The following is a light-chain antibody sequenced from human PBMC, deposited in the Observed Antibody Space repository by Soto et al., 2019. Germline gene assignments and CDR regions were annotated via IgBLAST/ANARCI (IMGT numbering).Light chain of an antibody. V-gene: IGLV1-40*01. Sequence: QSVLTQPPSVSGAPGQRVTISCTGSSSNIGAGYDVHWYQQLPGTAPKLLIYGNSNRPSGVPDRFSGSKSGTSASLAITGLXAEDEADYYCQSHDSSLSGSYVFGTGTKLTVL. CDR2: GNS. CDR3: QSHDSSLSGSYV. J-gene: IGLJ1*01. CDR1: SSNIGAGYD.